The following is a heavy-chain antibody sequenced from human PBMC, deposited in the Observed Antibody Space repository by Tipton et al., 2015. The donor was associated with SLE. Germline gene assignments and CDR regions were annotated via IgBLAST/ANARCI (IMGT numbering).Heavy chain of an antibody. V-gene: IGHV4-39*07. CDR2: TYYTGSP. CDR1: SGSISDSNRY. Sequence: TLSLTCTVSSGSISDSNRYWGWIRQAPGKGLEWIATTYYTGSPYFNPSLKSRVTISVDTSRDQFSLKMTSVTAADSALYYCATSPALDLFDFRGQGSMVTVSS. J-gene: IGHJ3*01. CDR3: ATSPALDLFDF. D-gene: IGHD2-2*03.